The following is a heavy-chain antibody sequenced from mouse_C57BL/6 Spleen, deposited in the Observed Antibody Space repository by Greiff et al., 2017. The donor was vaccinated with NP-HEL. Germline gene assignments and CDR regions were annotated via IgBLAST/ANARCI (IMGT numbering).Heavy chain of an antibody. D-gene: IGHD1-1*01. CDR3: ARSVLRYYYFDY. V-gene: IGHV1-50*01. J-gene: IGHJ2*01. CDR2: IDPSDSYI. CDR1: GYTFTSYW. Sequence: QVQLQQPGAELVKPGASVKLSCKASGYTFTSYWMQWVKQRPGQGLEWIGEIDPSDSYINYNQKFKGKATLTVDTSSSTAYMQLSSLTSEDSAVYYCARSVLRYYYFDYWGQGTTLTVSS.